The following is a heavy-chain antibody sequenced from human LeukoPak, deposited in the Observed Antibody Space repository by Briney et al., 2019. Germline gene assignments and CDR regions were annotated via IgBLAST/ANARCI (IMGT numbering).Heavy chain of an antibody. D-gene: IGHD3-10*01. CDR2: ISSSGSTI. J-gene: IGHJ4*02. Sequence: GGSLRLSCAASGFILSSYEMNWVRQAPGKGLEWLSYISSSGSTIYYADSVKGRFTISRDNAKNSLYLQMNSLRAEDTAVYYCARHFHRMVRGGFDYWGQGTLVTVSS. CDR1: GFILSSYE. CDR3: ARHFHRMVRGGFDY. V-gene: IGHV3-48*03.